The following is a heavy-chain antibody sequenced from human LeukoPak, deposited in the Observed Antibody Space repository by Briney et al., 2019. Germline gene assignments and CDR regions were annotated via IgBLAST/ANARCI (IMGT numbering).Heavy chain of an antibody. J-gene: IGHJ4*02. V-gene: IGHV3-48*02. CDR2: ISSSSSTI. D-gene: IGHD3-22*01. Sequence: GGSLRLSCAASGFTFSSYSMNWVRQAPGKGLEWVSHISSSSSTIYYADSVKGRFTISRDNAKNSLYLQMNSLRDEDTAVYYCARAEGWYYDSSGYYYFDYWGQGTLVTVSS. CDR3: ARAEGWYYDSSGYYYFDY. CDR1: GFTFSSYS.